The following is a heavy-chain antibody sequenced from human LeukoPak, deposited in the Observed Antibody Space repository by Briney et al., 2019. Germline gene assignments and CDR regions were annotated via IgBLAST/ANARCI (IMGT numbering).Heavy chain of an antibody. CDR1: GGTFSSYA. J-gene: IGHJ4*02. Sequence: GASVKVSCKASGGTFSSYAISWVRQAPGQGLEWMGGIIPIFGTANYAQKFQGRVTITADKSTSTAYMELSSLRSEDTAVYYCASSIAARTFDYWGQGTLVTVSS. CDR3: ASSIAARTFDY. V-gene: IGHV1-69*06. CDR2: IIPIFGTA. D-gene: IGHD6-6*01.